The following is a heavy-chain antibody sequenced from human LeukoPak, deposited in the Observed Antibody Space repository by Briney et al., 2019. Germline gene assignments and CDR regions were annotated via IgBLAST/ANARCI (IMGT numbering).Heavy chain of an antibody. CDR3: ARGFLPDLIYSGYNMHYYYMDV. V-gene: IGHV7-4-1*02. D-gene: IGHD5-12*01. CDR2: INTNTGNP. J-gene: IGHJ6*03. CDR1: GYTFTSYA. Sequence: ASVKVSCKASGYTFTSYAMNWVRQAPGQGLEWMGWINTNTGNPTYAQGFTGRFVLSLDTSVSTAYLQISSLKAEDTAVYYCARGFLPDLIYSGYNMHYYYMDVWGKGTTVTVSS.